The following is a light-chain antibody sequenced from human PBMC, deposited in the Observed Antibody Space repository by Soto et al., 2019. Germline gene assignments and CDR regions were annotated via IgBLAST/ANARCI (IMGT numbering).Light chain of an antibody. CDR1: QYISNL. CDR2: GAS. J-gene: IGKJ5*01. Sequence: EIVMTQSPATLSVSPGERATLSCRASQYISNLLAWYQQKPGQAPRLLMYGASTRATGFPDRFSGSGSGTEFTLTISRLQSEDLAVYYCQQYNNWPPSIIFGPGTQREIK. V-gene: IGKV3-15*01. CDR3: QQYNNWPPSII.